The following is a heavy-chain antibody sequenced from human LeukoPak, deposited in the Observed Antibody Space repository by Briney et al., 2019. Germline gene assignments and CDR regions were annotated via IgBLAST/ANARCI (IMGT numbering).Heavy chain of an antibody. CDR2: INWNVGST. CDR1: GLTFDDHG. J-gene: IGHJ4*02. V-gene: IGHV3-20*04. D-gene: IGHD6-19*01. CDR3: AAGDRNGWYFDY. Sequence: GGSLRLSCAASGLTFDDHGMGWVRQVPGKGLGWVAGINWNVGSTGYADSVKGRFTSSRDNAKNSLYLQMNSLRAEDTALYYCAAGDRNGWYFDYWGQGTLVTVSS.